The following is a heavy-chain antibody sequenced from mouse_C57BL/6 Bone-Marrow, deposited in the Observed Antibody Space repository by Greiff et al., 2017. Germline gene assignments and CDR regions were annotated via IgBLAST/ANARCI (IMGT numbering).Heavy chain of an antibody. V-gene: IGHV1-64*01. J-gene: IGHJ3*01. Sequence: QVQLQPPGAELVKPGASVKLSCKASGYTFTSYWMHWVKQRPGQGLEWIGMIHPNSGSTNYNEKFKSKATLTVYKSSSTAYMQLSSLTSEDSAVYYCARKASIRYYGSSPFAYWGQGTLVTVSA. CDR1: GYTFTSYW. CDR2: IHPNSGST. CDR3: ARKASIRYYGSSPFAY. D-gene: IGHD1-1*01.